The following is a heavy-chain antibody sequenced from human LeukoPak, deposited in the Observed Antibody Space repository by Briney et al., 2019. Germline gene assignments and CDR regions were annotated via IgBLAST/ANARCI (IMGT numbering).Heavy chain of an antibody. Sequence: GRSLRLSCAASGFTFSSYAMHWVRQAPGKGLEWVAVISYDGSNKYYADSVKGRFTISRDNSKNTLYLQMNSLRAEDTAVYYCAKNTAYYDILTGPFDYWGQGTLVTVSS. CDR3: AKNTAYYDILTGPFDY. V-gene: IGHV3-30-3*02. CDR2: ISYDGSNK. CDR1: GFTFSSYA. J-gene: IGHJ4*02. D-gene: IGHD3-9*01.